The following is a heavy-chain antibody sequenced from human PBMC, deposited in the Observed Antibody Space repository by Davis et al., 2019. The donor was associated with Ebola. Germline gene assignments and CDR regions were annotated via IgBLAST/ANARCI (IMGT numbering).Heavy chain of an antibody. V-gene: IGHV4-59*01. CDR3: ARDHSNNPRTLQH. D-gene: IGHD2/OR15-2a*01. Sequence: PSETLSLTCSVSGGSLSSYFWTWIRQSPGKGLEWIGYVYYTGNTEYNPSLESRVTMLVDRSKNHFSLKLNSVTAADTAVYYCARDHSNNPRTLQHWGQGTLVIVSS. J-gene: IGHJ1*01. CDR2: VYYTGNT. CDR1: GGSLSSYF.